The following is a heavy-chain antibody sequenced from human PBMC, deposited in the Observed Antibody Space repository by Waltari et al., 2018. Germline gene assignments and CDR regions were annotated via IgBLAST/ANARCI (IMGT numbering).Heavy chain of an antibody. CDR2: IYYSGST. CDR1: GGSISSHY. CDR3: ARRTTGTTRWWFDP. V-gene: IGHV4-59*11. J-gene: IGHJ5*02. D-gene: IGHD1-1*01. Sequence: QVQLQESGPGLVKPSETLSLTCTVSGGSISSHYWSWIRQPPGKGLEWIGYIYYSGSTNYNPSLKSRVTISVDTSKNQFSLKLSSVTAADTAVYYCARRTTGTTRWWFDPWGQGTLVTVSS.